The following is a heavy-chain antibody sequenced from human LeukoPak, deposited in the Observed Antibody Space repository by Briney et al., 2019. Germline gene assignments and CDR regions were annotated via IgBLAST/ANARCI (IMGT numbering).Heavy chain of an antibody. CDR2: INPDSGNA. Sequence: ASVKVSCKASGYTFTSYDINWVRQAPGQGFEWMGWINPDSGNADYGQKFQGRLTMTRDASISTAYMELSSLRSEDTAFYYCTRGPYAYSQYWGQGTLFTVSS. D-gene: IGHD4-17*01. CDR3: TRGPYAYSQY. V-gene: IGHV1-8*01. CDR1: GYTFTSYD. J-gene: IGHJ1*01.